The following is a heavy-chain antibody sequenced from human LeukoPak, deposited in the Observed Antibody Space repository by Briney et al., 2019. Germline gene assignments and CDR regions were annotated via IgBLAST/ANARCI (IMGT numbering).Heavy chain of an antibody. CDR3: AKGWDASGRIYFDY. Sequence: GRSLRLPCAASGFTFRSYGMHWVRQAPGKGLEGVAVIWYDGSNKYYADSVKGRFTISRDNSKNTLYLQMNSLRAEDTAVYYCAKGWDASGRIYFDYWGQGALATVSS. CDR1: GFTFRSYG. V-gene: IGHV3-33*06. CDR2: IWYDGSNK. D-gene: IGHD3-10*01. J-gene: IGHJ4*02.